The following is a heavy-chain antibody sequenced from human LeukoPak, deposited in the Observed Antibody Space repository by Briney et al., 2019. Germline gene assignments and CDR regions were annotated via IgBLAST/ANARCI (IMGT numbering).Heavy chain of an antibody. CDR2: IKHSGST. CDR1: GGSFSGYY. J-gene: IGHJ4*02. Sequence: PSETLSLTCAAYGGSFSGYYWSWIRQPPGKGLEWIGEIKHSGSTNYNPSLKSRVTISVDTSKNQFSLKLSSVTAADTAVYYCARPGIAREDRGTFDYWGQGTLVTVSS. CDR3: ARPGIAREDRGTFDY. V-gene: IGHV4-34*01. D-gene: IGHD6-13*01.